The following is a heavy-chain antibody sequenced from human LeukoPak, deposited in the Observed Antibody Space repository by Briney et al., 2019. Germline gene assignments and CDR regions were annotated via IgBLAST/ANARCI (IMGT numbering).Heavy chain of an antibody. J-gene: IGHJ5*02. CDR3: ARRFCRGGSCFLDP. D-gene: IGHD2-15*01. CDR1: GYSLSSYD. Sequence: ASVKVSCKASGYSLSSYDINWVRQAAGQGLEWVGWMNPNSDNTGYAQNFQGRVTITRNTAMTTAYMELSSLRSEDTAVYYCARRFCRGGSCFLDPWGQGTLVTVSS. CDR2: MNPNSDNT. V-gene: IGHV1-8*03.